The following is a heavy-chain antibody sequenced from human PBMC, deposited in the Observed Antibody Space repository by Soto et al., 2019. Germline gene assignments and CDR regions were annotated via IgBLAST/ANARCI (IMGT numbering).Heavy chain of an antibody. D-gene: IGHD1-26*01. Sequence: ASVKVSCKASGGTFSSYAISWVRQAPGQGLEWVGGIIPIFGTANYAQKFQGRVTITADESTSTAYMELSSLRSEDTAVYYCARDTTGVGATRGDAFDIWGQGTMVTVSS. CDR3: ARDTTGVGATRGDAFDI. CDR2: IIPIFGTA. CDR1: GGTFSSYA. V-gene: IGHV1-69*13. J-gene: IGHJ3*02.